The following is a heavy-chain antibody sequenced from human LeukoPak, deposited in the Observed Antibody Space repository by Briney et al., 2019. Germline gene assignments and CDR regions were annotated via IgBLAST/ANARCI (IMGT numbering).Heavy chain of an antibody. D-gene: IGHD2-15*01. CDR1: GGSISNYY. Sequence: SETLSLTCTVSGGSISNYYWSWIRQPPGKGLEWIGYISYSGSTISNPSLKSRVTISVDTSKNQFSLKLTSVTAADTALYYCARTKLYCSGGSCYSSPDYWGQGTLVTVSS. J-gene: IGHJ4*02. CDR2: ISYSGST. CDR3: ARTKLYCSGGSCYSSPDY. V-gene: IGHV4-59*01.